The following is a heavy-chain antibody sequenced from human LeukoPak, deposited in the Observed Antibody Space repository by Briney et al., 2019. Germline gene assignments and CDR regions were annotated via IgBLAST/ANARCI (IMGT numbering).Heavy chain of an antibody. CDR2: ISAYNGNT. D-gene: IGHD2-2*01. CDR3: ARDLGRYCSSTSCPA. Sequence: ASVKVSCKASGYTFTSYGISWVRQAPGQGLEWMGWISAYNGNTNYAQKLQGRVTMTTDTSTSTAYMELRSLRSDDTAVYYCARDLGRYCSSTSCPAWGRGTLVTVSS. J-gene: IGHJ4*02. CDR1: GYTFTSYG. V-gene: IGHV1-18*01.